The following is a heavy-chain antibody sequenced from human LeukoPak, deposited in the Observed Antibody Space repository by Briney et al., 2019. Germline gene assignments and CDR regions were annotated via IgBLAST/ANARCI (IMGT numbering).Heavy chain of an antibody. CDR2: MNPNSGNT. Sequence: GASVKVSCKASGYTSTSYDINWVRQATGQGLEWMGWMNPNSGNTGYAQKFQGRVTITRNTSISTAYMELSSLRSEDAAVYYCARLHSSSWYLYYFDYWGQGILVTVSS. V-gene: IGHV1-8*03. J-gene: IGHJ4*02. CDR3: ARLHSSSWYLYYFDY. CDR1: GYTSTSYD. D-gene: IGHD6-13*01.